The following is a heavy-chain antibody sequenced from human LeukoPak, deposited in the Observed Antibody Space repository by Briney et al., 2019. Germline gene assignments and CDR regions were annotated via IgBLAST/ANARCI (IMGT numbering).Heavy chain of an antibody. J-gene: IGHJ4*02. V-gene: IGHV3-23*01. D-gene: IGHD3-10*01. CDR2: ISGSGGST. CDR1: GFTFSSYA. Sequence: GGSLRLSCAASGFTFSSYAMSWVRQAPGKGLEWVSAISGSGGSTYYADSVKGRFTIYRDNSKNTLYLQMNSLRPEDTAVYYCAKATGLLWFGELIDYWGQGPLVTVSS. CDR3: AKATGLLWFGELIDY.